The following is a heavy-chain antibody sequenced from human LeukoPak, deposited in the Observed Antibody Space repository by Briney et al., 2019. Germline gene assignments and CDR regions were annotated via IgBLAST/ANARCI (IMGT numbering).Heavy chain of an antibody. V-gene: IGHV3-30*18. CDR3: AKERPQTYYDFWSGRAYYYYGMDV. CDR1: GFTFSSYG. D-gene: IGHD3-3*01. Sequence: GGSLRLSCAASGFTFSSYGMHWVRQAPGKGLEWVAVIAYDGSNKYYADSVKGRFTNSRDSSKNTLYLQMNSLRAEDTAVYYCAKERPQTYYDFWSGRAYYYYGMDVWGQGTTFTVSS. CDR2: IAYDGSNK. J-gene: IGHJ6*02.